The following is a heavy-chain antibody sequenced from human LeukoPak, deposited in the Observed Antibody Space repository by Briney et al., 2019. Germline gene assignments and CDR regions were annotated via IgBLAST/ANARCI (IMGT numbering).Heavy chain of an antibody. CDR1: GFTFSSYG. V-gene: IGHV3-30*02. CDR2: IRHDGSNK. J-gene: IGHJ4*02. CDR3: AKDAPVNIVVVPAANS. D-gene: IGHD2-2*01. Sequence: QPGGSLRLSCAASGFTFSSYGMHWVRQAPGKGLEWVAFIRHDGSNKYYVDSVKGRFTISRDNSKNTLYLQMNSLRAEDTAVYYCAKDAPVNIVVVPAANSWDQGTLVTVSS.